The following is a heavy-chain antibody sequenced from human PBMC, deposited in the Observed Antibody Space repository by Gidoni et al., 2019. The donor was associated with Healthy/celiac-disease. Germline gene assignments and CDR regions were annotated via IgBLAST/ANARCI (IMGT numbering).Heavy chain of an antibody. Sequence: QVQLQESGPGLVKPAGTLSRACAVSGGSISSSNWWSWVRQPPGTGLEWIGEIYHGGSTNYNPPLKRRFTISVDKSKTQFSLKLSSVTAADTAVYYCAIQLRHSVYWGQGTLVTVSS. CDR1: GGSISSSNW. J-gene: IGHJ4*02. D-gene: IGHD2-2*01. CDR2: IYHGGST. V-gene: IGHV4-4*02. CDR3: AIQLRHSVY.